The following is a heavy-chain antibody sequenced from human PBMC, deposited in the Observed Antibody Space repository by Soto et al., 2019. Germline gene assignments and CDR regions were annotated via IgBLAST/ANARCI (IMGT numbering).Heavy chain of an antibody. CDR2: IIPIFGTA. V-gene: IGHV1-69*13. D-gene: IGHD1-26*01. Sequence: ASVKVSCKASGCTFSSYAISWVRQAPGQGLEWMGGIIPIFGTANYAQKFQGRVTITADESTSTAYMELSSLRSEDTAVYYCASTKVGATTIRWYFEYWGQGTLVSVSS. J-gene: IGHJ4*02. CDR3: ASTKVGATTIRWYFEY. CDR1: GCTFSSYA.